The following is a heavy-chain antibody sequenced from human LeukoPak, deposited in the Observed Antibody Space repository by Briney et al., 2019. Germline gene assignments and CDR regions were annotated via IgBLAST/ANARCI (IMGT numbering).Heavy chain of an antibody. Sequence: SETLSLTCAVYGGSFSGYYWSWIRQPPGKGLEWIGEINHSGSTNYNPSLKSRVTMSVDTSKNQFSLKLSSVTAADTAVYYCARDYLNVWGSYRFSFDYWGQGTLVTVSS. CDR2: INHSGST. J-gene: IGHJ4*02. CDR1: GGSFSGYY. D-gene: IGHD3-16*02. CDR3: ARDYLNVWGSYRFSFDY. V-gene: IGHV4-34*01.